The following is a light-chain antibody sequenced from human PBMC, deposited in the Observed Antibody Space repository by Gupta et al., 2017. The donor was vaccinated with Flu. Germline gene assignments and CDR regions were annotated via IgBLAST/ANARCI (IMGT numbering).Light chain of an antibody. CDR1: QSVRSNY. CDR3: HQDGSSPLA. CDR2: GAS. J-gene: IGKJ4*01. V-gene: IGKV3-20*01. Sequence: EIVLTQSPGTLSLSPGERATLSCRASQSVRSNYLAWFQQKPGQAPKFLIYGASNRATGIPDRFSGSGSGTDFTLTISRVEPEDFAVYYCHQDGSSPLAFGGGTKVEIK.